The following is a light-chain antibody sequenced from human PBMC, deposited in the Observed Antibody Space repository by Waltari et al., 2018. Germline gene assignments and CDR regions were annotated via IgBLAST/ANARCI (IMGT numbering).Light chain of an antibody. V-gene: IGLV3-19*01. CDR3: NSRNSSRSHLV. J-gene: IGLJ3*02. CDR1: SLRYFS. CDR2: SKN. Sequence: SSELTQDPAVSVALGQTVSITCQGASLRYFSATWYQHKPGRAPILVIFSKNRRPSEIPDRFSGSGSGDTASLTITGAQADDEADYYCNSRNSSRSHLVFGGGTKLTV.